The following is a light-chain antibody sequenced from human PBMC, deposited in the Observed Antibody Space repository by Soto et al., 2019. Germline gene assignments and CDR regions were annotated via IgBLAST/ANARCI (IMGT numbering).Light chain of an antibody. CDR1: QSVSSSY. V-gene: IGKV3-20*01. Sequence: EIVLTQSPGTLSLSPGERATVSCRASQSVSSSYLAWYQQKPGQAPRLLIYGASSRATGIPDRFSGSGSGTDFTLTIIRLEPEDFAVYYCQQYDISPWTFGQGTKVDIK. CDR2: GAS. J-gene: IGKJ1*01. CDR3: QQYDISPWT.